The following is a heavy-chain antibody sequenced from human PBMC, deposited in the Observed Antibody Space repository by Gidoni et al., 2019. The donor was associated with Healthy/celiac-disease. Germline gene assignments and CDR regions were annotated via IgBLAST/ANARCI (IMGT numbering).Heavy chain of an antibody. CDR3: ARDSWVAAAGTLPNYYYYYMDV. Sequence: QVQLVQSGAEVKKPGSSVKVSCKASGGTFSSYAISWARQAPGQGLEWMGGIIPIFGTANYAQKFQGRVTITADESTSTAYMELSSLRSEDTAVYYCARDSWVAAAGTLPNYYYYYMDVWGKGTTVTVSS. J-gene: IGHJ6*03. D-gene: IGHD6-13*01. CDR2: IIPIFGTA. CDR1: GGTFSSYA. V-gene: IGHV1-69*01.